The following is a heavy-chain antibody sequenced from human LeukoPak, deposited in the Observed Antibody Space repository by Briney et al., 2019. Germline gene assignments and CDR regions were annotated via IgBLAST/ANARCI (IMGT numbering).Heavy chain of an antibody. CDR2: INPSGGST. CDR3: ARANNWNYALGY. CDR1: GYTFTSYY. J-gene: IGHJ4*02. Sequence: ASVKVSCKASGYTFTSYYMHWVRQAPGRGLEWMGIINPSGGSTSYAQKFQGRVTMTTDTSTGTAYMELRSLRSDDTAMYYCARANNWNYALGYWGQGTLVTVSS. V-gene: IGHV1-46*01. D-gene: IGHD1-7*01.